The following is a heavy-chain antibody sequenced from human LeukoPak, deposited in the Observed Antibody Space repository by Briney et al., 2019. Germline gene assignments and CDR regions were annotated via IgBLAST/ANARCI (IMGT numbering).Heavy chain of an antibody. J-gene: IGHJ4*02. CDR3: AREGLGELTLDY. CDR1: GFTFTSSA. V-gene: IGHV1-58*01. D-gene: IGHD3-16*01. CDR2: IVVGSGNT. Sequence: SVKVSCKASGFTFTSSAVQWVRQARGQRLEWIGWIVVGSGNTNYAQKFQERVTITRDMSTSTAYMELSSLRSEDTAVYYCAREGLGELTLDYWGQGTLVTVSS.